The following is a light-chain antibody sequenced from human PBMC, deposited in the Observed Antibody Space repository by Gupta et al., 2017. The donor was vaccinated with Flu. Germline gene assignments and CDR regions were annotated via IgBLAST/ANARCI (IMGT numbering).Light chain of an antibody. CDR1: QSVSSSY. CDR2: GAA. J-gene: IGKJ3*01. Sequence: EIVLTQSPGTLSLSPGDRATLSCRATQSVSSSYLAWYQQTPGQAPRLLLHGAASRGTGIPDRFSGSGSGADFTLTISRLEAEDFAVYYCQQYGSRPLGHGTKVDIQ. CDR3: QQYGSRP. V-gene: IGKV3-20*01.